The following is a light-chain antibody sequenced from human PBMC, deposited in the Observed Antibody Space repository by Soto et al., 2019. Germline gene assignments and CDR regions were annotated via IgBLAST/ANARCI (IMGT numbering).Light chain of an antibody. CDR1: QGISHY. J-gene: IGKJ1*01. V-gene: IGKV1-27*01. Sequence: DIQMTQSPSSLSASVGDRVTITCRASQGISHYLAWYQQKPGKVPRLLIFGASTLRSGVTSRFSGSGSGTDFTLTISSLQPEDVATYYCQKYNIAPWTVGQGTKVEIK. CDR2: GAS. CDR3: QKYNIAPWT.